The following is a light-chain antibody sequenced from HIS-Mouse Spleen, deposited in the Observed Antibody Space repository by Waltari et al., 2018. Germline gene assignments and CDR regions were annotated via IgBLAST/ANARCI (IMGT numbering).Light chain of an antibody. CDR3: CSYAGSYTWV. J-gene: IGLJ3*02. CDR2: DVS. CDR1: SSDVGGDNY. Sequence: QSALTQPRPVSGSPGQSVTISCTGTSSDVGGDNYVSWSQQHPGKAPKLMIDDVSKRPSGVPDRFSGSKSGNTASLTISGLQAEDEADYYCCSYAGSYTWVFGGGTKLTVL. V-gene: IGLV2-11*01.